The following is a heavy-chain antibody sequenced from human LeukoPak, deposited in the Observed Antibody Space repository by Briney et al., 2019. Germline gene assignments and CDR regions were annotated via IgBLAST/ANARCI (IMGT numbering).Heavy chain of an antibody. Sequence: GGSLRLSCAASGFTFSSNAMSWVRQAPGKGLEWVSSISGGGETTYYADSVKGRFTISRDNSKNTLYLQMDSLRADDAAVYYCAKAGLGDAYYYYYMDVWGKGTTVTISS. D-gene: IGHD3-10*01. CDR3: AKAGLGDAYYYYYMDV. CDR1: GFTFSSNA. J-gene: IGHJ6*03. CDR2: ISGGGETT. V-gene: IGHV3-23*01.